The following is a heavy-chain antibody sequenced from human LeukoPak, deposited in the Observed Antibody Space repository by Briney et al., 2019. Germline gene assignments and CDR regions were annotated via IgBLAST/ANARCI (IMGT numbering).Heavy chain of an antibody. CDR3: ARDRDYCSGGSCYVVY. CDR2: IWYDGSNK. CDR1: GFTFSSYG. Sequence: GGSLRLSCAASGFTFSSYGMHWVRQAPGKGLEWVAVIWYDGSNKYYADSVKGRFTISRDNSKNTLYLQMNSLRAEDTAVYYCARDRDYCSGGSCYVVYWGQGTLVTVSS. J-gene: IGHJ4*02. D-gene: IGHD2-15*01. V-gene: IGHV3-33*01.